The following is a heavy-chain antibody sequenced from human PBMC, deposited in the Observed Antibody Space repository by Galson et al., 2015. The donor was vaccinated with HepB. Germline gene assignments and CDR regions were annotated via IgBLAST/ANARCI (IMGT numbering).Heavy chain of an antibody. J-gene: IGHJ4*02. CDR2: IYSGGST. V-gene: IGHV3-66*01. CDR1: GFTVSSNY. D-gene: IGHD3-22*01. CDR3: ARDDPTSGYDSSGYYPY. Sequence: SLRLSCAASGFTVSSNYMSWVRQAPGKGLEWVSVIYSGGSTYYADPVKGRFTISRDNSKNTLYLQMNSLRAEDTAVYYCARDDPTSGYDSSGYYPYWGQGTLVTVSS.